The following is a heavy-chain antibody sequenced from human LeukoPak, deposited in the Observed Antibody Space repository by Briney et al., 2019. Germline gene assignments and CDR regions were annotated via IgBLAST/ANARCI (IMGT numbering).Heavy chain of an antibody. CDR1: EFTFSSYG. J-gene: IGHJ3*02. V-gene: IGHV3-33*01. CDR3: ARVYYDILTGYYREDAFDI. D-gene: IGHD3-9*01. Sequence: GGSLRLSCAASEFTFSSYGMHWVRQAPGKGLEWVAVIWYDGSNKYYADSVKGRFTISRDNSKNTLYLQMNSLRAEDTAVYYCARVYYDILTGYYREDAFDIWGQGTMVTVSS. CDR2: IWYDGSNK.